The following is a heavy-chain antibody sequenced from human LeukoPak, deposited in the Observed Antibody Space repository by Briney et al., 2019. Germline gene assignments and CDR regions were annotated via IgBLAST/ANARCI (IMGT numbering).Heavy chain of an antibody. V-gene: IGHV3-21*01. Sequence: GGSLRLSCAASGFTFSNYSMNWVRQAPGKGLEWVSSISRSSSYIYYADSVKGRFTISRDNAKNSLYLQMNSLRAEDTAVYYCARYGGSGTYFFDFWGQGTLVTVSS. J-gene: IGHJ4*02. CDR3: ARYGGSGTYFFDF. CDR2: ISRSSSYI. CDR1: GFTFSNYS. D-gene: IGHD3-10*01.